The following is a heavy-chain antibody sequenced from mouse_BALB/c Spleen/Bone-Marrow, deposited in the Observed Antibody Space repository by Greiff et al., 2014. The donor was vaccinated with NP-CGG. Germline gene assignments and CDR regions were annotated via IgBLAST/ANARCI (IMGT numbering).Heavy chain of an antibody. CDR2: INPYNGGT. J-gene: IGHJ1*01. V-gene: IGHV1-26*01. D-gene: IGHD2-14*01. CDR1: GYSFTGYT. Sequence: VQLQQSGPELVKPGASLKISCTASGYSFTGYTIHWVQQSHGKNLEWLGLINPYNGGTSYNQKFKGQATLTVDKSSSTAYMEHVSLTSEGSAVDYCAREEGYNEGEYFDVWGAGTTVTVSA. CDR3: AREEGYNEGEYFDV.